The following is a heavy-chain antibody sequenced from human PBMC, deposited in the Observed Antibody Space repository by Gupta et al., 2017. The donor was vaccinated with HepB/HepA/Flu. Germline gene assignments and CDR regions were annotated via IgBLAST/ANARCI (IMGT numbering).Heavy chain of an antibody. CDR1: GFTFDDYA. CDR3: AKDIISSGWYRGIDY. Sequence: EVQLVESGGGLVQPGRSLRLSCSASGFTFDDYAMHWVRQAPGQGLEWVSGISWNSGSIGYADSVKGRFTISRDNAKNSLYLQMNSLRAEDTALYYCAKDIISSGWYRGIDYWGQVTLVTVSS. D-gene: IGHD6-19*01. J-gene: IGHJ4*02. CDR2: ISWNSGSI. V-gene: IGHV3-9*01.